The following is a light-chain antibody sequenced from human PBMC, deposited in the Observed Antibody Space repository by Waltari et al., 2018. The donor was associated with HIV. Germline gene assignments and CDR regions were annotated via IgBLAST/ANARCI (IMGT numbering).Light chain of an antibody. V-gene: IGLV2-23*02. J-gene: IGLJ2*01. CDR3: CSYARSRSLL. Sequence: HSALTQPASVSGSPGQSITISCTGTSNDVGGFDLVSWYQHHPCKSPKLIIFEVNKRPSGVSNRFSGSKSGNTASLTISGLQTEDETDYYCCSYARSRSLLFGGGTKLTVL. CDR2: EVN. CDR1: SNDVGGFDL.